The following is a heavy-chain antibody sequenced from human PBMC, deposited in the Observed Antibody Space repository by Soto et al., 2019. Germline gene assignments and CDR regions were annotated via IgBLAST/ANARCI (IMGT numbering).Heavy chain of an antibody. CDR1: GFSFSNYG. J-gene: IGHJ1*01. CDR3: AIGTFGSGWES. V-gene: IGHV3-23*01. Sequence: PGGSLRLSCAASGFSFSNYGLNWVRQAPGKGLEWVSGMSGSTGTTDYADSVKGRFTISRDNLKNTLYVQMNSLRGEDTAVYYCAIGTFGSGWESWGQGTLVTVXS. CDR2: MSGSTGTT. D-gene: IGHD6-19*01.